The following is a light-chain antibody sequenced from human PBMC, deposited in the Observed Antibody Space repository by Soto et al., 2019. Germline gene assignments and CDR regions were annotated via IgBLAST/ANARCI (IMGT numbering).Light chain of an antibody. J-gene: IGKJ2*01. CDR3: QQYGNSPYT. CDR2: GAS. V-gene: IGKV3-20*01. Sequence: EIVLTQSPGTLSLSPGERATLSCRASQSVSSSYLAWYQQKPGQAPRLLIYGASSRATGIPDRFSGSGSGTDFTVTISRLEPEDFAVYYCQQYGNSPYTFGPGTKLEIK. CDR1: QSVSSSY.